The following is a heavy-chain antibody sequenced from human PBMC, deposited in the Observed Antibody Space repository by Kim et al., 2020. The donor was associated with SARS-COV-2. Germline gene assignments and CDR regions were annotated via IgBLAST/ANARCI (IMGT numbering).Heavy chain of an antibody. CDR2: IYYSGST. CDR1: GGSISSYY. CDR3: ARDLGY. V-gene: IGHV4-59*13. D-gene: IGHD7-27*01. J-gene: IGHJ4*02. Sequence: SETLSLTCTVSGGSISSYYWSWIRQPPGKGLEWIGYIYYSGSTNYNPSLKSRVTISVDTSKNQFSLKLSSVTAADTAVYYCARDLGYWGQGTLVTVSS.